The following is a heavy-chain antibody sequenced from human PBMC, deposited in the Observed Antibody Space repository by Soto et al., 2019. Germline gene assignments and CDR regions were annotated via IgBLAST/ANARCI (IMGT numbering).Heavy chain of an antibody. CDR2: IKSRTDGGTT. CDR1: GFTFSNAW. J-gene: IGHJ6*02. D-gene: IGHD3-3*01. V-gene: IGHV3-15*01. Sequence: GGSLRLSCAASGFTFSNAWMSWVRQAPGKGLEWVGRIKSRTDGGTTDYAAPVKGRFTISRDDSKNTLYLQMNSLKTEDTAVYYCTTDPFWSGYYLPKYYYYGMDVWGQGTTVTVSS. CDR3: TTDPFWSGYYLPKYYYYGMDV.